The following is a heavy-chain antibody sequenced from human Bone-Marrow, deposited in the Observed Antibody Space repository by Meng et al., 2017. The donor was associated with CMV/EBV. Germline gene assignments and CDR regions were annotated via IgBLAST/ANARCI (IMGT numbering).Heavy chain of an antibody. CDR3: ARGVTYYDFWSGYYMCLEWDY. Sequence: SETLSLTCTVSGGSISSSSYYWGWIRQPPGKGLEWIGSIYYSGSTYYNPSLKSRVTISVDTSKNQFSLKLSSVTAADTAVYYCARGVTYYDFWSGYYMCLEWDYWGQGTLVTVSS. CDR1: GGSISSSSYY. V-gene: IGHV4-39*01. J-gene: IGHJ4*02. D-gene: IGHD3-3*01. CDR2: IYYSGST.